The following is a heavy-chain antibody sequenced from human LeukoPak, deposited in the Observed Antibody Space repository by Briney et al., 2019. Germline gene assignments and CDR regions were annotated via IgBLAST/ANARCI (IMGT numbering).Heavy chain of an antibody. CDR3: ATRGYSDTGNWFDP. J-gene: IGHJ5*02. CDR2: IHTSGST. D-gene: IGHD5-12*01. V-gene: IGHV4-4*07. Sequence: SETLSLTCTVSGGSISSYYWSWIRQPAGKGLEWIGRIHTSGSTNYNPSLKSRVTMSVDTSKNQFSLKLSSVTAADTAVYYWATRGYSDTGNWFDPWGQGTLVTVSS. CDR1: GGSISSYY.